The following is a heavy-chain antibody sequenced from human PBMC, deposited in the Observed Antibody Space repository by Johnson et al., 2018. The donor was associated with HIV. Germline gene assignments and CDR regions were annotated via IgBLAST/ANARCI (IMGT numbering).Heavy chain of an antibody. CDR1: GFTFSSYG. Sequence: QEQLVESGGGVVQPGGSLRLSCAASGFTFSSYGMHWVRQAPGKGLEWVAFIRYDGSNKYYADSVKGRFIISRDNSKNTLYLQMNSLRVEDTAVYYCAKDPGYCSGGSCYTLIGWGVWGQGTMVTVSS. D-gene: IGHD2-15*01. J-gene: IGHJ3*01. CDR3: AKDPGYCSGGSCYTLIGWGV. CDR2: IRYDGSNK. V-gene: IGHV3-30*02.